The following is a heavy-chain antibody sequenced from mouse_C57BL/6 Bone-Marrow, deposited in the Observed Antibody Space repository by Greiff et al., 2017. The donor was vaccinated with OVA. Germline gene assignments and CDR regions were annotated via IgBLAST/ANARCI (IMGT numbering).Heavy chain of an antibody. Sequence: QVQLQQSGPELVKPGASVKISCKASGYSFTSYYIHWVKQRPGQGLEWIGWIYPGSGNTKYHEQFQGQATLTAAPSSSTAYMQLSSLTSEDAAVYYCASAYYGSSYDYWGQGTTLTVSS. D-gene: IGHD1-1*01. CDR1: GYSFTSYY. CDR2: IYPGSGNT. J-gene: IGHJ2*01. V-gene: IGHV1-66*01. CDR3: ASAYYGSSYDY.